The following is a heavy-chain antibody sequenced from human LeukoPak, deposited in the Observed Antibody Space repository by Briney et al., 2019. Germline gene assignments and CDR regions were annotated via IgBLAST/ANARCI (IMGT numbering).Heavy chain of an antibody. CDR3: ARGYCSSTSCYLFDY. J-gene: IGHJ4*02. Sequence: GGSLRLSCAASGFTFSSYSMNWVRQAPGKGLEWVSSISSSSSYIYYADSVKGRFTISRDNAKNSLYLQMNSLRAEDTAVYYCARGYCSSTSCYLFDYWGQGTLVTVSS. CDR2: ISSSSSYI. V-gene: IGHV3-21*01. D-gene: IGHD2-2*01. CDR1: GFTFSSYS.